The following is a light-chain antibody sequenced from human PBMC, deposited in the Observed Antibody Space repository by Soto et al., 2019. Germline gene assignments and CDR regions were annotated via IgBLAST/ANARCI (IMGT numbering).Light chain of an antibody. CDR1: QDISNY. V-gene: IGKV3-20*01. CDR3: QQYGRSGT. CDR2: ATS. J-gene: IGKJ1*01. Sequence: TQSPSSLSASVGDRVTITCQASQDISNYLAWYQQKPVQAPRLLIYATSSRATGIPDRFSGSGSGTDFTLTISRLEPEDFAVYYCQQYGRSGTFGQGTKVDIK.